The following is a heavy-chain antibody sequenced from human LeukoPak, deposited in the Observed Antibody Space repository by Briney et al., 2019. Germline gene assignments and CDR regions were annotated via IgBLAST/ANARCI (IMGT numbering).Heavy chain of an antibody. V-gene: IGHV4-34*01. CDR3: ARGWVGYNWNHPYYYYYGMDV. Sequence: QPSETLSHTRAVYGGSLSGYHWRELRHPPGKGLEWSGEINHSGSTNYNPSLKSRVTISVDTSKNQFSLKLSSVTAADTAVYYCARGWVGYNWNHPYYYYYGMDVWGQGTTVTVSS. D-gene: IGHD1-14*01. J-gene: IGHJ6*02. CDR1: GGSLSGYH. CDR2: INHSGST.